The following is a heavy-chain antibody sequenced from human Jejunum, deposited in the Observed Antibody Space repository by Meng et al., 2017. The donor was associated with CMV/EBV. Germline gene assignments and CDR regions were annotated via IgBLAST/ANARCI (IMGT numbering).Heavy chain of an antibody. D-gene: IGHD4-17*01. CDR3: ARIPVTSGSSYGLDV. J-gene: IGHJ6*02. V-gene: IGHV1-18*01. Sequence: YAFSTDAIAGVRQAPGRGLEWMGWVSAYNGDTNYAHQLHGRVTMTTDTSTTTAYMELRSLRSDDTGVYYCARIPVTSGSSYGLDVWGQGTTVTVSS. CDR2: VSAYNGDT. CDR1: YAFSTDA.